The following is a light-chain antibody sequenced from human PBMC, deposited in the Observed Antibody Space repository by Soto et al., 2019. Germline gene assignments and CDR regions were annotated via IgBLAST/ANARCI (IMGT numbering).Light chain of an antibody. CDR2: GAS. CDR1: QNIASW. CDR3: QKYNTYSAP. J-gene: IGKJ5*01. V-gene: IGKV1-5*01. Sequence: DIQMTQSPSTLSASVGDSVTITCRASQNIASWLAWYQQTPGKAPKLLIYGASTSESGVPSRFSGSGSGTEFPLTSGSLQLVDFPIYYCQKYNTYSAPFGQGTRLEIK.